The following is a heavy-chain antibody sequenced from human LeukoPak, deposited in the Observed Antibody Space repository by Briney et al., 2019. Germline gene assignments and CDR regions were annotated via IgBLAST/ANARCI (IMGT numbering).Heavy chain of an antibody. CDR1: GASISTYY. D-gene: IGHD5-18*01. V-gene: IGHV4-59*08. CDR3: ARHAGGGNTALDY. J-gene: IGHJ4*02. Sequence: PSETLSLTCTVSGASISTYYWSWIRRPPGKGLEWIGYSYYGVSTNYNPSLKSRVTISMDTSKNQFSLNLNSVTAADTGMYYCARHAGGGNTALDYWGQGTLVTVSS. CDR2: SYYGVST.